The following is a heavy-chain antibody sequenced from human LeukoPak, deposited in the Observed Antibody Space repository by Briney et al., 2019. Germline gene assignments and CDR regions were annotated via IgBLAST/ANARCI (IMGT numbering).Heavy chain of an antibody. CDR1: GVSITTNSYY. V-gene: IGHV4-39*01. CDR2: IYYSGST. D-gene: IGHD6-19*01. J-gene: IGHJ4*02. Sequence: PSETLSLTCTVSGVSITTNSYYWGWIRQPPGKGLEWIGTIYYSGSTYYNPSLKSQVTIPVDTSQNQFSLNLSSVTAAGTAVYYCAKVGPSSGWYERFDYWGPGTLVTVSS. CDR3: AKVGPSSGWYERFDY.